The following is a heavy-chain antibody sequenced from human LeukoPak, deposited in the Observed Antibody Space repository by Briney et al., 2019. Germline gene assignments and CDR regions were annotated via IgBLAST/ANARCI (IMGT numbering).Heavy chain of an antibody. V-gene: IGHV1-2*06. J-gene: IGHJ5*02. CDR2: INPNNGVT. Sequence: ASVKVSCKASGYTFTSYYLHWVRQAPGQGLEWMGRINPNNGVTTYAQKFQDRVTMTRDTSISTAYMELSRLTSDDSAVYYRARGHDNWFDPWGQGTLVIVSS. CDR3: ARGHDNWFDP. CDR1: GYTFTSYY.